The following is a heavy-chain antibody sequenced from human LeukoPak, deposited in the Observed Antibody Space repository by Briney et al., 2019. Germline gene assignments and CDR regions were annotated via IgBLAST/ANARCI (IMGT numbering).Heavy chain of an antibody. V-gene: IGHV4-38-2*02. CDR3: ARGTSIVEDDY. CDR2: IYTSGST. Sequence: PSETLSLTCTVSSYSISSGYYWGWIRQPPGKGLEWIGRIYTSGSTNYNPSLKSRVTMSVDTSKNQFSLKLSSVTAADTAVYYCARGTSIVEDDYWGQGTLVTVSS. D-gene: IGHD3-22*01. CDR1: SYSISSGYY. J-gene: IGHJ4*02.